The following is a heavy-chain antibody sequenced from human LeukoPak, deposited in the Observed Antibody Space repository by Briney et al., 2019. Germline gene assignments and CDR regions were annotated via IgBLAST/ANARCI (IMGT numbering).Heavy chain of an antibody. Sequence: SETLSLTCTVSGDSMTSYYWSWIRQPPGKGLEWIGFLYYSGSPTYNPSLKSRVTISVDTSRKQFSLKLSSVTAADTAVYYCARKSIAADAFDIWGQGTMVTVSS. V-gene: IGHV4-59*01. J-gene: IGHJ3*02. CDR1: GDSMTSYY. D-gene: IGHD6-6*01. CDR2: LYYSGSP. CDR3: ARKSIAADAFDI.